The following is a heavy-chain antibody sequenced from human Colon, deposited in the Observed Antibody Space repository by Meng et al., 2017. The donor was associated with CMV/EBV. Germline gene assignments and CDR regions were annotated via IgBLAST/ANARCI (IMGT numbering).Heavy chain of an antibody. CDR3: AKGSREL. J-gene: IGHJ4*02. V-gene: IGHV3-30*18. CDR2: ISYDGSNK. Sequence: LGLSCAASGFTFNSAGMHWVRQAPGKGLEWVAVISYDGSNKYYADSVKGRFTISRDNSKSTLYLQMNSLRSNDTSVYFCAKGSRELWGQGTLVTVSS. D-gene: IGHD5-24*01. CDR1: GFTFNSAG.